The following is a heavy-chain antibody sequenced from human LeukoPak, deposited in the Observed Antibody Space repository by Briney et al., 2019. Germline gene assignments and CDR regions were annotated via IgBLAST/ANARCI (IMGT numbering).Heavy chain of an antibody. CDR1: GFSLTDYT. V-gene: IGHV3-21*01. D-gene: IGHD3-22*01. Sequence: GGSLRLSCESSGFSLTDYTMNWVRQAPGKGLEWVSSISATSTYIYYAESVKGRFTISRDNARNSLYLQMDGLRPEDTAAYYCARAIRSVDSSASYINWFDPWGQGTLVTVSS. J-gene: IGHJ5*02. CDR2: ISATSTYI. CDR3: ARAIRSVDSSASYINWFDP.